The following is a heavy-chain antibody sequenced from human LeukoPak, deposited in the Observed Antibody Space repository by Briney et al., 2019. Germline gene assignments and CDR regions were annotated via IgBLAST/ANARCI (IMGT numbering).Heavy chain of an antibody. V-gene: IGHV1-69*04. D-gene: IGHD5-12*01. CDR1: GGTFSSYA. CDR3: ARDSPSIVATIEAYYFDY. CDR2: IIPIFGIA. J-gene: IGHJ4*02. Sequence: SEKVSCKASGGTFSSYAISWVRQAPGQGLEWMGRIIPIFGIANYAQKFQGRVTITADKSTSTAYMELSSLRSEDTAVYYCARDSPSIVATIEAYYFDYWGQGTLVTVSS.